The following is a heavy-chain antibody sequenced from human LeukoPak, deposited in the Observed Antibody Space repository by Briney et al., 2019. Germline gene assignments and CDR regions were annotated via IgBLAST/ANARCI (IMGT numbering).Heavy chain of an antibody. CDR3: AKDEGYGSGSPNDY. CDR2: ISGSGGST. V-gene: IGHV3-23*01. J-gene: IGHJ4*02. CDR1: GFTFSSYA. D-gene: IGHD3-10*01. Sequence: GGSLRLSCAASGFTFSSYAMSWVRQAPGKGLEWVSAISGSGGSTYYADSVKGRFTISRDNSKNTLYLQMNSLRAEDTAVYYCAKDEGYGSGSPNDYRGQGTLVTVSS.